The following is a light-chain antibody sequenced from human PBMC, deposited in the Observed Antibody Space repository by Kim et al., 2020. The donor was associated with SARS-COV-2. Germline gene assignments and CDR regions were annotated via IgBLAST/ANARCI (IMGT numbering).Light chain of an antibody. CDR3: QKYNSAPLT. Sequence: DIQMTQSPSSLSASVGDRVTITCRASQAINNYLAWYQQRPGEVPKLLIYATSTLYSGVPSRFSGSGSGTDFTLTISSLQPEDVATYFCQKYNSAPLTFGGGNKVDIK. CDR1: QAINNY. J-gene: IGKJ4*01. CDR2: ATS. V-gene: IGKV1-27*01.